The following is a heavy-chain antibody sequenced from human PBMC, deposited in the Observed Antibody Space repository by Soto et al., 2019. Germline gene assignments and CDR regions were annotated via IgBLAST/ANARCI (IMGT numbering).Heavy chain of an antibody. CDR1: GGSLSGYY. Sequence: SETLSLTCAVYGGSLSGYYWSWIRQPPGKALEWIGEFNHSGDTNYNPSLKSRVTVSVDTSKNQLFLNLSSVTAADTAVYYCARHHVRGRTIAGAAEFWGQGTLVTVSS. D-gene: IGHD1-26*01. CDR3: ARHHVRGRTIAGAAEF. J-gene: IGHJ4*02. CDR2: FNHSGDT. V-gene: IGHV4-34*01.